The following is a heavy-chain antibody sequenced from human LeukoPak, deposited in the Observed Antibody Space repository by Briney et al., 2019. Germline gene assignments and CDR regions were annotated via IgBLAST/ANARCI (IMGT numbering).Heavy chain of an antibody. CDR3: ARALYHTFDY. D-gene: IGHD2-2*01. Sequence: SVKVSCKASGGTFSSYAISWVRQAPGQGLEWMGGIIPIFGTANYAQKFQGRVTMTTDTSTSTAYMELRSLRSDDTAVYYCARALYHTFDYWGQGTLVTVSS. J-gene: IGHJ4*02. CDR2: IIPIFGTA. CDR1: GGTFSSYA. V-gene: IGHV1-69*05.